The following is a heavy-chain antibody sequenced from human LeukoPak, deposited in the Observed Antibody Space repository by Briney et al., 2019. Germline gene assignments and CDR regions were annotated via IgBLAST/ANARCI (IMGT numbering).Heavy chain of an antibody. V-gene: IGHV3-23*01. CDR3: AKSSYYDSSGYYREYYFDF. Sequence: PGGSLRLSCAASGFTFSSAWMNWVRQAPGKGLEWVSSISGSGGSTNYADSVKGRFTISRDNSKNTLYLQMNSLRDEDTAVYYCAKSSYYDSSGYYREYYFDFWGQGTLVTVSS. CDR2: ISGSGGST. CDR1: GFTFSSAW. J-gene: IGHJ4*02. D-gene: IGHD3-22*01.